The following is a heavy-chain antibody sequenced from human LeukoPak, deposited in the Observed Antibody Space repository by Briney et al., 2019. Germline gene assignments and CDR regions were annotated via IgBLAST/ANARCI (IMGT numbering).Heavy chain of an antibody. V-gene: IGHV4-4*07. CDR1: GGSISSYY. CDR3: ARDPRSKPVDY. J-gene: IGHJ4*02. CDR2: IYTSGST. Sequence: PSETLSLTCTVTGGSISSYYWNWIRQPAGKGLEWIGRIYTSGSTNYNPSLKSRVSMSVDTSKNQFSLKLSSVTAADTAVYYCARDPRSKPVDYWGQGTLVTVSS.